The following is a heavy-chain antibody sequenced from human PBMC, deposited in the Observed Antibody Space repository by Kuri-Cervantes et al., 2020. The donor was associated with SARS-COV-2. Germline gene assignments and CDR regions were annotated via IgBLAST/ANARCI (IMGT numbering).Heavy chain of an antibody. J-gene: IGHJ6*03. CDR1: GGSIRTNY. Sequence: SETLSLTGTVSGGSIRTNYGGWIRQPPGQGLESIGYIYYSGSTNYNPPLKSRVTVSVDTSKNQFFLKLRSVTAADTAVYYWARLGKNCTNSICNTYHYYYMYVWGKGTTVTVSS. CDR3: ARLGKNCTNSICNTYHYYYMYV. D-gene: IGHD2-8*01. V-gene: IGHV4-59*01. CDR2: IYYSGST.